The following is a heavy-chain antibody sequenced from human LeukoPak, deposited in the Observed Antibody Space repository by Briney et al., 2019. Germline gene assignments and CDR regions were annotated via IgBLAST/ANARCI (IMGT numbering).Heavy chain of an antibody. Sequence: SETLSLTCTVSGGSISSSSYYWSWIRQPPGKGLEWIGEINHSGSTNYNPSLKSRVTISVDTSKNQFSLKLSSVTAADTAVYYCARGKIYYDFWSGYYHDAFDIWGQGTMVTVSS. V-gene: IGHV4-39*07. CDR3: ARGKIYYDFWSGYYHDAFDI. CDR2: INHSGST. J-gene: IGHJ3*02. CDR1: GGSISSSSYY. D-gene: IGHD3-3*01.